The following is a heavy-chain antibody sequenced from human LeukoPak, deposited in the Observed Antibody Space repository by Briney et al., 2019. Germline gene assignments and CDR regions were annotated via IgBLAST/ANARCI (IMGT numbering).Heavy chain of an antibody. J-gene: IGHJ5*02. CDR3: ARDYDVLTAYPPTQLFDP. D-gene: IGHD3-9*01. CDR2: IYYTGRT. CDR1: GGSISSYY. V-gene: IGHV4-59*12. Sequence: SETLSLNCTVSGGSISSYYWSWMRQPPGKGLEWIGYIYYTGRTDYNPSLKSRVTMSVDTSKNQFSLKLNSVTAADTAVYYCARDYDVLTAYPPTQLFDPWGQGTLVTVSS.